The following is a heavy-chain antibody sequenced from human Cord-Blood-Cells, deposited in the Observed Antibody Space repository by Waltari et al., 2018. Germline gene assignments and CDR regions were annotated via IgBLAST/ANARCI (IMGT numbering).Heavy chain of an antibody. J-gene: IGHJ3*02. CDR3: AGSGSYYAFDI. D-gene: IGHD1-26*01. V-gene: IGHV4-39*01. Sequence: QLQLQESGPGLVKPSETLSPTCTVSGGSISSSSYYWGWIRQPPGKGLEWIGSIYYRGSTYYNPSLKGRVTISVDTSKNQFSLKLSSVTAADTAVYYCAGSGSYYAFDIWGQGTMVTVSS. CDR1: GGSISSSSYY. CDR2: IYYRGST.